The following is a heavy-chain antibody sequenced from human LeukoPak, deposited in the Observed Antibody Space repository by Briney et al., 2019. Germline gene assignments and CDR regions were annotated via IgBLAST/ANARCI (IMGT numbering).Heavy chain of an antibody. D-gene: IGHD3-10*01. CDR2: IKPNSGAT. Sequence: GASVEVSCKASGYTFSGYYMHWVRQGPGQGLEWMGWIKPNSGATNYAQKFQGRVTLTRDTSIRAAYMELSSLRSDDTAVYYCAREFYPSRITMARGAAWFDPWGQGTLVTVSS. J-gene: IGHJ5*02. CDR3: AREFYPSRITMARGAAWFDP. CDR1: GYTFSGYY. V-gene: IGHV1-2*02.